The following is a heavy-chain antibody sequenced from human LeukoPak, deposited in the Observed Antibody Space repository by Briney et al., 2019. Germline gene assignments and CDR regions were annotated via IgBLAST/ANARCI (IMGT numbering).Heavy chain of an antibody. CDR1: GFTFTNAC. Sequence: GGSLRLSCAASGFTFTNACMNWVRQAPGKGLEWVSSVSSGGSYMYYADSVKGRFTISRDNAKSSLYLQMNSLRAEDTAVYYCASVIFDYWGHGALVTVSS. J-gene: IGHJ4*01. V-gene: IGHV3-21*01. CDR3: ASVIFDY. CDR2: VSSGGSYM.